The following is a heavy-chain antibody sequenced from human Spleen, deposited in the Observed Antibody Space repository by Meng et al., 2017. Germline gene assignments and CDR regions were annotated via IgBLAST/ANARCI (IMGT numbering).Heavy chain of an antibody. CDR1: GYNFASNW. V-gene: IGHV5-51*01. CDR2: IYPGDSDT. CDR3: AREGISASCYFFDY. Sequence: GGSLKISCNGSGYNFASNWCAWVRQMPGKGLEWIGIIYPGDSDTRYSPSFQGQVTISADTSLSTAYLPWTSLTSSYTAMYFCAREGISASCYFFDYWGQGTLVTVSS. D-gene: IGHD2-8*01. J-gene: IGHJ4*02.